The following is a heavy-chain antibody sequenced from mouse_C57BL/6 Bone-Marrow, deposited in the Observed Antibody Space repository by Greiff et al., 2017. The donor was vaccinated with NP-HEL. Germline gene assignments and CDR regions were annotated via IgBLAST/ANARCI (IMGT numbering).Heavy chain of an antibody. J-gene: IGHJ1*03. CDR3: ARRDYGPSSYWYFDV. Sequence: EVQGVESGGGLVKPGGSLKLSCAASGFTFSDYGMHWVRQAPEKGLEWVAYISSGSSTIYYADTVKGRFTIPRDNAKNTLFLQMTSLRSEDTAMYYCARRDYGPSSYWYFDVWGTGTTVTVSS. CDR1: GFTFSDYG. V-gene: IGHV5-17*01. D-gene: IGHD2-10*02. CDR2: ISSGSSTI.